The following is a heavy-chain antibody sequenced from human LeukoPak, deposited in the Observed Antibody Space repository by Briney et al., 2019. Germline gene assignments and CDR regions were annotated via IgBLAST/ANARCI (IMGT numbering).Heavy chain of an antibody. J-gene: IGHJ6*02. Sequence: ASVKVSCKASGYTFTGYYMHWVRQAPGQGLEWMGWINPNSGGTNYAQKFQGRVTMTRDTSISTAYMELSRLRSDDTAVYYCARASIGSRYYGMDVRGQGTTVTVSS. D-gene: IGHD1-14*01. CDR2: INPNSGGT. CDR3: ARASIGSRYYGMDV. V-gene: IGHV1-2*02. CDR1: GYTFTGYY.